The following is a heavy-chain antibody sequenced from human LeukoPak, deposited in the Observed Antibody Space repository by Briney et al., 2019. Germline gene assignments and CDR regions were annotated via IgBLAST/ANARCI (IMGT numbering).Heavy chain of an antibody. V-gene: IGHV3-7*01. CDR1: GFTFSSYW. J-gene: IGHJ4*02. Sequence: GGSLRLSCAASGFTFSSYWMTWVRQAPGKGLEWVANIKQDGSEKYYVDSVKGRFTISRDNAKNSLYLQMNRPRAEDTAVYYCARDTWIDGHDYWGQGTLVTVSS. D-gene: IGHD2-2*03. CDR2: IKQDGSEK. CDR3: ARDTWIDGHDY.